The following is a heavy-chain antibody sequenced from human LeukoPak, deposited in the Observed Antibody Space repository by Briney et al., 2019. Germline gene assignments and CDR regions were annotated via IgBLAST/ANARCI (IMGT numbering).Heavy chain of an antibody. D-gene: IGHD3-16*01. CDR3: ARHGGYYFDY. V-gene: IGHV4-34*01. CDR1: GGSFSGYY. J-gene: IGHJ4*02. CDR2: IHHSGST. Sequence: KPSETLSLTCGVYGGSFSGYYWSWIRLPPGKGLEWIGQIHHSGSTSYNPSLRSRVTISVDTSKNQFSLKLTSVTAADTAVYYCARHGGYYFDYWGQGTLVTVSS.